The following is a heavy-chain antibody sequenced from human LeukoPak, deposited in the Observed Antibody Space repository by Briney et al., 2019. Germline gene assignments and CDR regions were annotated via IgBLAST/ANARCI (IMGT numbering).Heavy chain of an antibody. CDR2: IKSKADGGAT. Sequence: GGSLRLSCEASGFTFSSAWMSWVRQAPGKGLEWVGRIKSKADGGATDSVALVKGRFTISRDNAKNTLYLQMNSLRAEDTAVYYCARALAPLVGAPYFDYWGQGTLVTVSS. J-gene: IGHJ4*02. CDR3: ARALAPLVGAPYFDY. D-gene: IGHD1-26*01. CDR1: GFTFSSAW. V-gene: IGHV3-15*05.